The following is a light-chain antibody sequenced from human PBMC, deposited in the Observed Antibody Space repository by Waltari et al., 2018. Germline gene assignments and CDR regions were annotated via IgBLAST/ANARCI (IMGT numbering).Light chain of an antibody. V-gene: IGKV1-39*01. CDR1: QSINTY. J-gene: IGKJ4*01. Sequence: DIQMTQSPSSLSASVGDRVTITCRASQSINTYLNWYQLKPGKAPKLLIYGASSSQSGVPSRFSGSGSVTDFTLTISNLLPEDVATYSCQQGHSNPLTFGGGTRVEI. CDR2: GAS. CDR3: QQGHSNPLT.